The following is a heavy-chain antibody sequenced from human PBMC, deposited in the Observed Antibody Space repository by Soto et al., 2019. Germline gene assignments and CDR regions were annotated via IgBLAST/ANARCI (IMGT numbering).Heavy chain of an antibody. CDR1: WDSVSSNSAA. D-gene: IGHD2-15*01. Sequence: HTLSLTCAISWDSVSSNSAAWNWIRQSPSRGLEWLGRTYYRSKWYKEYAPSVKSRITINPDTSKNQFSLQLNSVSPEDTAVDYCARTVGWLDPWGQGNLVTVS. CDR2: TYYRSKWYK. CDR3: ARTVGWLDP. V-gene: IGHV6-1*01. J-gene: IGHJ5*02.